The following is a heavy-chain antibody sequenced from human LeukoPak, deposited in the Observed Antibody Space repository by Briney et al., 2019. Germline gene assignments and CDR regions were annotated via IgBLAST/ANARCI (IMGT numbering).Heavy chain of an antibody. J-gene: IGHJ2*01. Sequence: SETLSLTCTVSGGSISSSSYYWGWIRQPPGKGLEWIGSIYYSGSTYYNPSLKSRVTISVDTSKNQFSLKLSSVTAADTAVYYCARDDTFVPNYWYFDLWGRGTLVTVSS. V-gene: IGHV4-39*07. D-gene: IGHD2-8*01. CDR2: IYYSGST. CDR3: ARDDTFVPNYWYFDL. CDR1: GGSISSSSYY.